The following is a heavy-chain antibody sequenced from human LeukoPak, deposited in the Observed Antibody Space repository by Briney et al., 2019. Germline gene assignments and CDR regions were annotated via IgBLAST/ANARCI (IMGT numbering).Heavy chain of an antibody. V-gene: IGHV3-30*03. Sequence: GGSLRLSCTASGFTFRNYGMNWVRQTPDKGLEWVAGVSYEGSRRYTADSVNGRFIVSRDNSKNTLYLQMNSLRAEDTAVYYCARDRAVVVAATFWFDPWGQGTLVTVSS. CDR3: ARDRAVVVAATFWFDP. D-gene: IGHD2-15*01. J-gene: IGHJ5*02. CDR2: VSYEGSRR. CDR1: GFTFRNYG.